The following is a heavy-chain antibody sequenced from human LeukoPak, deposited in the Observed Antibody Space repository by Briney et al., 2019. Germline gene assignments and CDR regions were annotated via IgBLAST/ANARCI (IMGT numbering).Heavy chain of an antibody. CDR2: ISYDGRNK. D-gene: IGHD2-2*01. CDR3: AKGPVRGTAAAIDY. V-gene: IGHV3-30*18. J-gene: IGHJ4*02. CDR1: GFTFNNYC. Sequence: GGSLRLSCAASGFTFNNYCMNWVRQAPGKGLEWVAVISYDGRNKHYPDSLKGRFTISRDISTDTLWLQMDSLRTEDTAVYYCAKGPVRGTAAAIDYWGQGTLVTVSS.